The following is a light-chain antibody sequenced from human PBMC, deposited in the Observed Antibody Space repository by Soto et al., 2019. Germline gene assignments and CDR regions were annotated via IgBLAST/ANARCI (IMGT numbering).Light chain of an antibody. Sequence: IQMTQSPFSVSASVGDRVTITCRASQGISSWLAWYQHKPGKSPTLLIYKASDLQTGVPSRFSGSGSGTDFTLTISSLQPEDFATYYCQQTCSIPLTFGGGTKVDIK. CDR1: QGISSW. J-gene: IGKJ4*01. V-gene: IGKV1-12*01. CDR2: KAS. CDR3: QQTCSIPLT.